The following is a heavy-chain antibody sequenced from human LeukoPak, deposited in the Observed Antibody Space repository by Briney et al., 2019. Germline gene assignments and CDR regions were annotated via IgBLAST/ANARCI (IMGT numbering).Heavy chain of an antibody. CDR1: GFTFSSYW. CDR2: VKQDGSEK. D-gene: IGHD1-26*01. V-gene: IGHV3-7*01. Sequence: PGGSLRLSCAASGFTFSSYWMSWVRQAPGKGLEWVANVKQDGSEKYYVDSVKGRFTISRDNAKNSLYLQMNSLRAEDTAVYYCARLVFRATGINWFDPWGQGTLVTVSS. J-gene: IGHJ5*02. CDR3: ARLVFRATGINWFDP.